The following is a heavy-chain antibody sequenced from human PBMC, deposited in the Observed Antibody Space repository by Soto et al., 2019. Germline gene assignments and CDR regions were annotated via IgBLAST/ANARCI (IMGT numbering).Heavy chain of an antibody. Sequence: GSGPTLVNPTQTLTLTCTFSGFSLSTSGMCVSWIRQPPGKALEWLALIDWDDDKCYSTSLKTRLTISKDTSKNQVVLTMTNMDPVDTATYYCARVNPSGYCSSTGCPWDCVDPWGQGTVVTVAS. CDR2: IDWDDDK. J-gene: IGHJ5*02. CDR3: ARVNPSGYCSSTGCPWDCVDP. D-gene: IGHD2-2*03. CDR1: GFSLSTSGMC. V-gene: IGHV2-70*01.